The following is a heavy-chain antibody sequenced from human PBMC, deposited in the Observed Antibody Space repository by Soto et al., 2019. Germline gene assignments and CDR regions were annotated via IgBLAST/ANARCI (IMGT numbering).Heavy chain of an antibody. D-gene: IGHD6-19*01. Sequence: GGSLRLSCAASGFTFSDYYMSWIHQAPGKGLEWISYISSSGSTIYHADSVKGRFTISRDNAKNSLYLQMNGLRAEDTAVYYCARDLKPREAVAPYYFDYWGQGSLVTVSS. CDR2: ISSSGSTI. CDR1: GFTFSDYY. V-gene: IGHV3-11*01. CDR3: ARDLKPREAVAPYYFDY. J-gene: IGHJ4*02.